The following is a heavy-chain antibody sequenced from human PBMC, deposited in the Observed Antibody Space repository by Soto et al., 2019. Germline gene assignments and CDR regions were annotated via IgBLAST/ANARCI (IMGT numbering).Heavy chain of an antibody. CDR2: ISTYNGDT. Sequence: GASVKVSCKASGYTFTRSGISWVRQAPGQGLEWMGWISTYNGDTNYAQTFQGRVTMTTDTSTSTAYMELRSLRSDDTAVYYCAREGVAPYYYYGMDVWGQGTLVTVSS. CDR3: AREGVAPYYYYGMDV. V-gene: IGHV1-18*01. CDR1: GYTFTRSG. D-gene: IGHD5-12*01. J-gene: IGHJ6*02.